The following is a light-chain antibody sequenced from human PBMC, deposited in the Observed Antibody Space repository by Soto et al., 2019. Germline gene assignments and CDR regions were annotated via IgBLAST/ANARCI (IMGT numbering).Light chain of an antibody. V-gene: IGKV3-15*01. Sequence: EIVVTQSPATLSVSPGERATLSCRTSQSVSSHVAWYQQKPGQAPRLLIHGASTRATAIPARFSGSGSGTEFTLTIMSLQSEDPAVYHCQQYNKWPGREFGKRTKGDI. CDR1: QSVSSH. J-gene: IGKJ1*01. CDR3: QQYNKWPGRE. CDR2: GAS.